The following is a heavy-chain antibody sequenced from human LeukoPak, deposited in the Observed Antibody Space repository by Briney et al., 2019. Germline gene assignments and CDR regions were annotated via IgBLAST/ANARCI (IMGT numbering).Heavy chain of an antibody. CDR1: GYTFTSYD. J-gene: IGHJ2*01. Sequence: ASVKVSCKASGYTFTSYDINWVRQATGQGLEWMGWMNPNSGNTGYAQKFQGRVTMTRNTSISTAYMELSSLRSEDTAVYYCAARDTKKGWYFDLWGRGTLVSVSS. CDR2: MNPNSGNT. D-gene: IGHD2-8*01. V-gene: IGHV1-8*01. CDR3: AARDTKKGWYFDL.